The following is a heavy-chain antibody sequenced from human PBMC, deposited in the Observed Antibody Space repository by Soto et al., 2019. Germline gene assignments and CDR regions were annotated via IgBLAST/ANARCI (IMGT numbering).Heavy chain of an antibody. Sequence: PGGSLRLSCAASGFAFSSYGMHWVRQAPGKGLEWVAVIWYDGSNKYYADSVKGRFTISRDNSKNTLYLQMNSLRAEDTAVYYCALLEPVSETSVDYWGQGTLVTVSS. CDR1: GFAFSSYG. CDR2: IWYDGSNK. V-gene: IGHV3-33*01. J-gene: IGHJ4*02. D-gene: IGHD1-26*01. CDR3: ALLEPVSETSVDY.